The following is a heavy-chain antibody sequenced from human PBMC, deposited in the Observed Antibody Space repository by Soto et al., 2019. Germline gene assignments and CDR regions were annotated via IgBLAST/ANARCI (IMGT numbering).Heavy chain of an antibody. CDR3: ATATGHFDTSGYRIWYYFYGLDV. Sequence: LGPCWASPGGIFHNAYMSLVRPPPWRGVEWVGRIKSKVDSGTADYAAPVKGRFTISRDDSGNTLYLQMSSLKTEDTAMYYCATATGHFDTSGYRIWYYFYGLDVGGQGTTVTVSS. CDR2: IKSKVDSGTA. CDR1: GGIFHNAY. D-gene: IGHD3-3*01. V-gene: IGHV3-15*01. J-gene: IGHJ6*02.